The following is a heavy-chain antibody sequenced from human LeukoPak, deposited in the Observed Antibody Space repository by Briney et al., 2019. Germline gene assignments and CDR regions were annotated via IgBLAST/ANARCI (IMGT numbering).Heavy chain of an antibody. V-gene: IGHV3-30*02. D-gene: IGHD6-19*01. CDR3: ARGYTSSGWYLFGDYFDY. Sequence: GGSLRLSCAASGFTFSSYGMHWVRQAPGKGLEWVAFIRYDGSNKYYADSVKGRFTISRDNSKNTLYLQMNSLRAEDTAVYYCARGYTSSGWYLFGDYFDYWGQGTLVTVSS. CDR1: GFTFSSYG. J-gene: IGHJ4*02. CDR2: IRYDGSNK.